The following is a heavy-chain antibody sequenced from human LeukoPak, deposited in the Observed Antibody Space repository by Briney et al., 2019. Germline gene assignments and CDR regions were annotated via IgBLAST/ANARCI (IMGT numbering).Heavy chain of an antibody. D-gene: IGHD6-19*01. V-gene: IGHV4-31*03. CDR1: GGSISSGDYY. Sequence: SETLSLTCTVSGGSISSGDYYWSWIRQPPGKGLEWIGYIYYSGSTYYNPSLKSRVTISVDTSKNRFSLKLSSVTAADTAVYYCARGGQWLVPDYWGQGTLVTVSS. CDR2: IYYSGST. CDR3: ARGGQWLVPDY. J-gene: IGHJ4*02.